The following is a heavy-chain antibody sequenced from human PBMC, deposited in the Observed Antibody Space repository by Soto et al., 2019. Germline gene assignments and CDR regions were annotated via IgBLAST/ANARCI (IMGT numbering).Heavy chain of an antibody. CDR3: SRPGSSSSYYYGMDV. Sequence: SETLSLTCAVSGGSISSSNWWSWVRQPPGKGLEWIGEIYHSGSTNYNPSLKSRVTISVDKSKNQFSLKLSSVTAADTAVYYCSRPGSSSSYYYGMDVWGQGTTVTVSS. D-gene: IGHD6-6*01. CDR2: IYHSGST. CDR1: GGSISSSNW. J-gene: IGHJ6*02. V-gene: IGHV4-4*02.